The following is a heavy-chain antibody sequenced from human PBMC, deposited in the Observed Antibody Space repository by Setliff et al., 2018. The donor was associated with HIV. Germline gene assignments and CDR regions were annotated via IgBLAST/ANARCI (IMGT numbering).Heavy chain of an antibody. V-gene: IGHV4-59*01. J-gene: IGHJ3*01. CDR1: GDSIRSNY. CDR2: IHDSGGT. Sequence: KTSETLSLTCAISGDSIRSNYWNWVRQPPGKGLEWMGYIHDSGGTKYNPSLKSRVTLSVDLSKNQVSLTLSSVSAADTAVYYCATSFCTSGVCYNDDAFDVWGQGTMVTVSS. D-gene: IGHD2-8*01. CDR3: ATSFCTSGVCYNDDAFDV.